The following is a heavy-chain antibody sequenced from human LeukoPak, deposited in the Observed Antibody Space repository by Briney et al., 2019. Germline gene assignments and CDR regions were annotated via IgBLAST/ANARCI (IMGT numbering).Heavy chain of an antibody. CDR3: AKRDC. V-gene: IGHV3-30*02. Sequence: HSGGSLRLSCAASGFTFSHYGMHWVRQAPGKGLDWVAFIRYDGSNNYYADSVKGRFTISRDNSKNTLYLQMNTLRAEDTAVYYCAKRDCWGQGTLVTVSS. CDR2: IRYDGSNN. CDR1: GFTFSHYG. J-gene: IGHJ4*02.